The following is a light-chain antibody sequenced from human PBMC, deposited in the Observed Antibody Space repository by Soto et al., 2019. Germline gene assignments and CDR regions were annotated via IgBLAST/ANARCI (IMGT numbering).Light chain of an antibody. V-gene: IGKV1-5*03. CDR3: QQCNSSPYT. J-gene: IGKJ2*01. Sequence: DIQMTQSPSTLSASVGDRVTITCRASHTINSWLAWYQQKPGKAPKLLIYEASSLKSGVPSRFSGSGSGTEFTLTISSLQPDDFATYYYQQCNSSPYTFGQGTKLEIK. CDR2: EAS. CDR1: HTINSW.